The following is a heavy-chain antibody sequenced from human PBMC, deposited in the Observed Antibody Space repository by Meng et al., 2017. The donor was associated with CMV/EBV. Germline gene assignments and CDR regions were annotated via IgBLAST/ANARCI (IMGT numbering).Heavy chain of an antibody. CDR3: ARVNSSSFGYYYYGMDV. D-gene: IGHD6-6*01. V-gene: IGHV1-69*05. CDR2: IIPIFGTA. Sequence: SVKVSCQASGGTFPSYATSWVRQAPGQGLEWMGGIIPIFGTANHAQKFQGRVTITTDESTSTAYMVLCSLRSEDTAVYYCARVNSSSFGYYYYGMDVWGQGTTVTVSS. J-gene: IGHJ6*02. CDR1: GGTFPSYA.